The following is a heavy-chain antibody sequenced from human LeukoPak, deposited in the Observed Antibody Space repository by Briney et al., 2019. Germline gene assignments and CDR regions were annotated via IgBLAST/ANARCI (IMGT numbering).Heavy chain of an antibody. CDR2: INPNSGGT. J-gene: IGHJ6*03. V-gene: IGHV1-2*06. Sequence: ASVKVSCKASGYTFTGYYMHWVRQAPGQGLEWMGRINPNSGGTNYAQKFQGRVTMTRDTSISTDYMELSRLRSDDTAVYYCARAISNFYDSSGYQDNYYYMDVWGKGTTVTVSS. CDR3: ARAISNFYDSSGYQDNYYYMDV. D-gene: IGHD3-22*01. CDR1: GYTFTGYY.